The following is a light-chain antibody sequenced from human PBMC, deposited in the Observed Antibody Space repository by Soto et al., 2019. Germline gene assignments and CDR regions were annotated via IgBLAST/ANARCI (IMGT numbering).Light chain of an antibody. CDR3: QQRSNWL. CDR1: QSVGSY. V-gene: IGKV3-11*01. CDR2: DAS. J-gene: IGKJ5*01. Sequence: EIVLTQSPATLSLSPGERATLSCTASQSVGSYLAWFQQKPGQAPRLLIYDASNRATGIPARFSGSGSGTDFPLTISSLEPEDFAVYYCQQRSNWLFGQGTRLEIK.